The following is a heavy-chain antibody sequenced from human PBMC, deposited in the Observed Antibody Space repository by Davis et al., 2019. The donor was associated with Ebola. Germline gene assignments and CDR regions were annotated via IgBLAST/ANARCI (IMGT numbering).Heavy chain of an antibody. Sequence: GGSLRLSCETSGFIFRNYVMSWVRQAPGKGLEWVSTFGTVGDTFYADSVRGRFAMSRDISRGTLYLQMNSLRVEDSAIYYCVKDSSNIWFDVWGQGTMVTVSS. CDR3: VKDSSNIWFDV. D-gene: IGHD2/OR15-2a*01. CDR1: GFIFRNYV. CDR2: FGTVGDT. V-gene: IGHV3-23*01. J-gene: IGHJ3*01.